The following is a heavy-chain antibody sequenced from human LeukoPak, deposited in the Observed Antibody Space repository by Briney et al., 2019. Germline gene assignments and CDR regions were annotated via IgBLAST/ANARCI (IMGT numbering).Heavy chain of an antibody. D-gene: IGHD6-13*01. CDR1: GFTSSDYY. V-gene: IGHV3-11*06. CDR3: ARAPYSSSWFYFDY. CDR2: ISSSSSYT. Sequence: GGSLRLSCAASGFTSSDYYMSWVRQAPGKGLEWVSYISSSSSYTSYADSVKGRFTISRDNARNSLYLQMNSLRAEDTAVYYCARAPYSSSWFYFDYWGQGTLVTVSS. J-gene: IGHJ4*02.